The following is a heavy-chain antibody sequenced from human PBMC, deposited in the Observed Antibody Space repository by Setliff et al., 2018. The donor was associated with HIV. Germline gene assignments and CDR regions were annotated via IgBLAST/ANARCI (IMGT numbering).Heavy chain of an antibody. Sequence: ASVKVSCKTFEYSFTAYQMHWLRQAPGQGLEWMGRINRDNGGIDYAQKFQGRVTVTRDTSINTAYMELSSLRYDDTAIYYCAREGPKTYYFDYWGQGTLVTVSS. CDR3: AREGPKTYYFDY. J-gene: IGHJ4*02. CDR1: EYSFTAYQ. V-gene: IGHV1-2*06. CDR2: INRDNGGI.